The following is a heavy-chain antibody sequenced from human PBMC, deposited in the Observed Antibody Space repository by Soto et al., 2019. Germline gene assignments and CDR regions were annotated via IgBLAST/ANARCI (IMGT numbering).Heavy chain of an antibody. Sequence: EVQLVESGGGPVRTGGSLKLSCAASGFNFITYSLSWVRQVPGKGLEWVASISSSAVYIDYADSVKGRFTISRDNANNSLYLQMNSLRAEDTATYHCVRDGLDYYDTERLYFDNWGQGTLVTVSS. CDR3: VRDGLDYYDTERLYFDN. J-gene: IGHJ4*02. CDR2: ISSSAVYI. D-gene: IGHD3-22*01. V-gene: IGHV3-21*01. CDR1: GFNFITYS.